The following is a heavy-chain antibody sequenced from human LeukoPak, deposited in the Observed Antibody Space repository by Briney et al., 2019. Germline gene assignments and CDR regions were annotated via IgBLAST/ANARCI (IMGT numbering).Heavy chain of an antibody. V-gene: IGHV1-46*01. CDR2: INPSGGST. CDR1: GYTFTSYY. Sequence: ASVKVSCKASGYTFTSYYMHWVRQAPGQGLEWMGIINPSGGSTSYAQKFQGRVTMTRDTSTSTVYMELSSLRSEDTALYYCAKGEDSSSWYLVVGLDEAIDYWGQGTLVTVSS. D-gene: IGHD6-13*01. J-gene: IGHJ4*02. CDR3: AKGEDSSSWYLVVGLDEAIDY.